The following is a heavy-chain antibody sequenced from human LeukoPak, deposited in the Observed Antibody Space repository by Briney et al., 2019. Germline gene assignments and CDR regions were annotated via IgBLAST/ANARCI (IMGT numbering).Heavy chain of an antibody. V-gene: IGHV3-23*01. Sequence: GGSLRLSCAASGFTFSSYAMYWVRQAPGKGLEWVSGIFGSGGSIHYADSVKGRFTISRDNSKNTVYLQMNSLRAEDTAVYYCAKTTTGYSSGRFPGWPVDYWGQGTLVTVSS. D-gene: IGHD6-19*01. CDR2: IFGSGGSI. CDR3: AKTTTGYSSGRFPGWPVDY. J-gene: IGHJ4*02. CDR1: GFTFSSYA.